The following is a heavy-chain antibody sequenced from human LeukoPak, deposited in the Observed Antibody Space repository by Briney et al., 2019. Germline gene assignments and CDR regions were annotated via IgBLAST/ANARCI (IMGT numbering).Heavy chain of an antibody. CDR1: GGSISSYY. D-gene: IGHD4-17*01. V-gene: IGHV4-59*12. CDR2: IYYSGST. Sequence: SETLSLTCTVSGGSISSYYWSWIRQPPGKGLEWIGYIYYSGSTYYNPSLKSRVTISVDTSKNQFSLKLSSLTAADTAVYYCARGDFDDYLTNNYFDYWGQGTLVTVSS. J-gene: IGHJ4*02. CDR3: ARGDFDDYLTNNYFDY.